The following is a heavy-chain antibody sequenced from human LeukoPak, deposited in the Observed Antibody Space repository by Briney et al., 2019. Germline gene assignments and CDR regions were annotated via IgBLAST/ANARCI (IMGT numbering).Heavy chain of an antibody. J-gene: IGHJ4*02. CDR3: ARGAPPQN. CDR2: VYYTGAS. Sequence: PSETLSLTCTVSGGSISSSSYYWGWIRQPPGKGLEWIGSVYYTGASYYNPSFKSRVTISIDTSKNHFSLNLTSVTAADTAVYYCARGAPPQNWGQGALVTVSS. V-gene: IGHV4-39*07. CDR1: GGSISSSSYY.